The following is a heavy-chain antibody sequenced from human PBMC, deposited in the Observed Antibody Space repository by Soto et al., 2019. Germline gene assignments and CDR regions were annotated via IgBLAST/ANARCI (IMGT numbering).Heavy chain of an antibody. Sequence: ASVKVSCKVSGYTLTELSMHWVRQAPGKGLEWMGGFDPEDGETIYAQKFQGRVTMTEDTSTDTAYMELSSLRSEDTAVYYCATVRPDFSSSWYYFDYWGQGTLVTVSS. CDR3: ATVRPDFSSSWYYFDY. J-gene: IGHJ4*02. V-gene: IGHV1-24*01. D-gene: IGHD6-13*01. CDR1: GYTLTELS. CDR2: FDPEDGET.